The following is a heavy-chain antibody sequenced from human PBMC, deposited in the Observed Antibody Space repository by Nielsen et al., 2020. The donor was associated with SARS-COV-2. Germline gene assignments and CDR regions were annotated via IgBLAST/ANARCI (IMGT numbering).Heavy chain of an antibody. CDR3: ARGRGRGAIPDY. J-gene: IGHJ4*02. V-gene: IGHV1-18*01. Sequence: ASVKVSCKASGYTFANYPITWVRQAPGQGLQFMGWISTYNGDTDYAQNLRDRVTMTTDTSTGTAYMELRSLTSDDTAVYYCARGRGRGAIPDYWGQGTLVTVSS. CDR2: ISTYNGDT. CDR1: GYTFANYP. D-gene: IGHD3-10*01.